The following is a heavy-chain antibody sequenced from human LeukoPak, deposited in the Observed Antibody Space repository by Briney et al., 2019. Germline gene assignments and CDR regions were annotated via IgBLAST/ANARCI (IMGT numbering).Heavy chain of an antibody. CDR1: GFTFSSYA. CDR2: IRGSGGST. D-gene: IGHD5-12*01. CDR3: AKKRGYSGYDQDVYFDY. V-gene: IGHV3-23*01. Sequence: GGSLRLSCAASGFTFSSYAMSWVRQAAGEGMEWVSAIRGSGGSTYYADSVKGRLTISRDNSKNTLYLQMNSLRAEDTAVYYCAKKRGYSGYDQDVYFDYWGQGILVTVSS. J-gene: IGHJ4*02.